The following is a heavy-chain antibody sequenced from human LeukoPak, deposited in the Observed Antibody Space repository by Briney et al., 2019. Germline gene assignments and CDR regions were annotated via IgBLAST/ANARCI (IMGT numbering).Heavy chain of an antibody. V-gene: IGHV1-18*01. CDR2: IHIYRGNT. CDR1: GYSSTNYG. CDR3: ASSKQLASTMDV. J-gene: IGHJ6*03. Sequence: ASVKVSCKASGYSSTNYGISWVRQAPGQGLEWMGWIHIYRGNTNYAQKLQGRVTMTTDTSTSTAYMELRSLRSDDTAVYYCASSKQLASTMDVWGKGTTVTVSS. D-gene: IGHD6-6*01.